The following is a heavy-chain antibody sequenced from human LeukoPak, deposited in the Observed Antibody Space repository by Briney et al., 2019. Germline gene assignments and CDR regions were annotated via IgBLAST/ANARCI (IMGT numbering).Heavy chain of an antibody. V-gene: IGHV4-61*02. J-gene: IGHJ6*03. CDR2: IYTSGSA. Sequence: SETLSLTXTVSGGSISSGSYYWSWIRQPAGKGLEWIGRIYTSGSANYNPSLKSRVTISVDTSKNQFSLNLSSVTAADTAVYYCARVSYYDSSGYYSSTVYYYMDVWGKGTTVTVSS. CDR1: GGSISSGSYY. D-gene: IGHD3-22*01. CDR3: ARVSYYDSSGYYSSTVYYYMDV.